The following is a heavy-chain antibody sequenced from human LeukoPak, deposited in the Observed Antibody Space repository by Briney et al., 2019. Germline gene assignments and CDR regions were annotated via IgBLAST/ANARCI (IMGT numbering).Heavy chain of an antibody. CDR2: IYHSGST. CDR1: GYSISSGYY. Sequence: SETLSLTCTVSGYSISSGYYWGWIRQPPGKGLEWIGSIYHSGSTYYNPSLKSRVTISVDTSKNQFSLKLCSVTAADTAVYYCARDYAGTPDWFDPWGQGTLVTVSS. V-gene: IGHV4-38-2*02. CDR3: ARDYAGTPDWFDP. D-gene: IGHD1-7*01. J-gene: IGHJ5*02.